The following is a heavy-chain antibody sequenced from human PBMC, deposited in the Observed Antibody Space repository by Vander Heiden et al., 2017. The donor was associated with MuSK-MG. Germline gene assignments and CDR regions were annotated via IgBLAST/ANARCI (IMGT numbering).Heavy chain of an antibody. CDR2: INAGNGNT. V-gene: IGHV1-3*01. CDR1: GYTFTSFV. CDR3: ARDLYSSGWYLHDAFDI. D-gene: IGHD6-19*01. J-gene: IGHJ3*02. Sequence: QVQLVQSGAAVTKPWASVKVPCKASGYTFTSFVMHWVRQAPGQRLEWMGWINAGNGNTKYSQKFQGRVTITRDTSASTAYMELSSLRSEDTAVYYCARDLYSSGWYLHDAFDIWGQGTMVTVSS.